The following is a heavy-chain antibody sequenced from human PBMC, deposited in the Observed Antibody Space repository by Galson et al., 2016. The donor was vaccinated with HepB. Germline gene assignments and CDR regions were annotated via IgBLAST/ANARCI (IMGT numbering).Heavy chain of an antibody. V-gene: IGHV4-59*01. CDR2: INYSGRT. J-gene: IGHJ5*01. Sequence: ETLSLPCTVSGVSISSYYWSWIRQPPGKGLECIGYINYSGRTDYNPSLKSRVTISVDTSKNQFSLKVSSVTAADTAVYYCARDRGRDYGAYDWFDSWGQGILVTVSS. D-gene: IGHD4-17*01. CDR3: ARDRGRDYGAYDWFDS. CDR1: GVSISSYY.